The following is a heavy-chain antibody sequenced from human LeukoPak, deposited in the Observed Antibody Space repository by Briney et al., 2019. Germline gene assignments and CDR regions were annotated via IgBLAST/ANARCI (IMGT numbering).Heavy chain of an antibody. D-gene: IGHD2-21*01. CDR2: IRQGGSDK. V-gene: IGHV3-7*04. Sequence: GSLRLSCAASGFTFSSYWMTWVRQAPGKGLEWVANIRQGGSDKYYVDSVKGRFTISRDDAKNSLDLQMSSLKVEDTAVYYCARAAPQNCAPSTCTLLDYWGQGTLVTVSS. CDR3: ARAAPQNCAPSTCTLLDY. CDR1: GFTFSSYW. J-gene: IGHJ4*02.